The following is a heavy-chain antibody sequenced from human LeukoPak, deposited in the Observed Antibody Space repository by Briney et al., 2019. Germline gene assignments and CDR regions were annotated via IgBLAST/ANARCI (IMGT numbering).Heavy chain of an antibody. J-gene: IGHJ4*02. CDR1: GGSISSYY. V-gene: IGHV4-59*01. CDR3: ARDSSSWTTAGAFDI. D-gene: IGHD6-13*01. Sequence: SETLSLTCTVSGGSISSYYWSWIRQPPGKGLEWIGYIYYSGSTNYNPSLKSRVTISVDTFKNQFSLKLSSVTAADTAVYYCARDSSSWTTAGAFDIWGQGTLVAVSS. CDR2: IYYSGST.